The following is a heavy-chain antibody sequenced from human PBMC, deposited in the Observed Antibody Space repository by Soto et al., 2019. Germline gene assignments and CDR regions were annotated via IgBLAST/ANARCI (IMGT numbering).Heavy chain of an antibody. Sequence: ASVKVSCKASGGTFSSYAISWVRQAPGQGLEWMGGISAYNGKTNYAQKLQGRVTMTTDTSTSTAYMELRSPRSDDTAVYYCARDDGIAVAGTPDYWGQGTLVTVSS. CDR1: GGTFSSYA. CDR3: ARDDGIAVAGTPDY. CDR2: ISAYNGKT. D-gene: IGHD6-19*01. V-gene: IGHV1-18*01. J-gene: IGHJ4*02.